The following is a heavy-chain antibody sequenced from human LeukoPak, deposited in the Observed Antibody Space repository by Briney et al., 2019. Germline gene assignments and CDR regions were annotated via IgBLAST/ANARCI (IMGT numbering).Heavy chain of an antibody. D-gene: IGHD3-3*01. Sequence: GGSLRLSCAASGLIFRDYWMLWVRQAPGKGLSWVSRIDRDGFPTIYADSVKGRFTVSRNNARNTLYLQMNNLRDDDSAVYYCAASRWSGALDFWGKGSLVTVSS. CDR1: GLIFRDYW. CDR2: IDRDGFPT. J-gene: IGHJ4*02. V-gene: IGHV3-74*01. CDR3: AASRWSGALDF.